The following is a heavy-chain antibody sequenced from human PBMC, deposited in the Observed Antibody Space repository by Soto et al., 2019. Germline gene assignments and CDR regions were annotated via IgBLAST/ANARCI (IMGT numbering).Heavy chain of an antibody. D-gene: IGHD3-10*01. V-gene: IGHV1-2*02. J-gene: IGHJ4*02. CDR2: IDPKNGGT. CDR1: GYSISAYY. Sequence: ASVKVSCKASGYSISAYYIHWVRQAPGQGLEWMGWIDPKNGGTVSAQKFQGRLTMTRDTSISTVYMDLSGLTSDDTALYYCGRDDYGIFPYWGQRSLVTVSS. CDR3: GRDDYGIFPY.